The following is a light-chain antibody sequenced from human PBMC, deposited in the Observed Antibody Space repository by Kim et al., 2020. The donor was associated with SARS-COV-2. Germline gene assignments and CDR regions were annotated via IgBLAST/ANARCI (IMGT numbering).Light chain of an antibody. V-gene: IGKV3-20*01. Sequence: EIVLTQSPGTLSLSPGERATLSCRASQSVSSSYLAWYQHKPGQAPSLLIYGASSRATGIPDRFSGSGSGTDFTLTISRLEPEDFAVYYCQQYDSSPYTFGQGTKLEI. CDR3: QQYDSSPYT. CDR2: GAS. J-gene: IGKJ2*01. CDR1: QSVSSSY.